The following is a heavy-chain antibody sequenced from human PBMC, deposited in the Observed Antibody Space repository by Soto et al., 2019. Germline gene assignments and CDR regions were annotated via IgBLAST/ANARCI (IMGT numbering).Heavy chain of an antibody. J-gene: IGHJ5*02. V-gene: IGHV1-2*02. D-gene: IGHD3-22*01. CDR3: ARYYYDSSGYRFDP. Sequence: ASVKVSGKASGYTFTGYYMHWVRQAPGQGLEWMGWINPNSGGTNYAQKFQGRVTMTRDTSISTAYMELSRLRSDDTAVYYCARYYYDSSGYRFDPWGQGTLVTVSS. CDR2: INPNSGGT. CDR1: GYTFTGYY.